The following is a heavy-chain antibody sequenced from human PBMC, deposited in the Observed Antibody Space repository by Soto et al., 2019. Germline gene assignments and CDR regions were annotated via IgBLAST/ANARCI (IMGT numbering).Heavy chain of an antibody. V-gene: IGHV3-74*01. J-gene: IGHJ4*02. CDR3: ARAGSYRFDY. D-gene: IGHD3-10*01. Sequence: PGASLRLSCGGCGFTVLSYWMHWVRQAPGKGLVWVSRINSAGGSINYADSVKGRFTISRDNAKNTLYLQMNSLRAEDTAVYYCARAGSYRFDYWGQGT. CDR2: INSAGGSI. CDR1: GFTVLSYW.